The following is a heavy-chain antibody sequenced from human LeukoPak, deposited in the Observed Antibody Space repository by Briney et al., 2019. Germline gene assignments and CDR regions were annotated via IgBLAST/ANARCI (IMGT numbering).Heavy chain of an antibody. D-gene: IGHD3-22*01. CDR2: IYYSGST. J-gene: IGHJ4*02. V-gene: IGHV4-31*03. CDR1: GGSISSGGYY. CDR3: AVGHYYDSSGYYPY. Sequence: SETLSLTCTVSGGSISSGGYYWSWIRQHPGKGLEWIGYIYYSGSTYYNPSPKSRVTISVDTSKNQFSLKLSSVTAADTAVYYCAVGHYYDSSGYYPYWGQGTLVTVSS.